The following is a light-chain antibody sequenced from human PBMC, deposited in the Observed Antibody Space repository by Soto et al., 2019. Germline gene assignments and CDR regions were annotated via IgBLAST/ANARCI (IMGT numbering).Light chain of an antibody. J-gene: IGLJ1*01. CDR2: EVN. V-gene: IGLV2-8*01. CDR1: SSDVCGYNY. CDR3: SSYAGXSNV. Sequence: QSSLSQPPSASGSPGQSVAISCTGTSSDVCGYNYLSWYQQHPGKSPKLMIYEVNKRPSGFPDRFSGSKSVNTASLTVSGPQAEDEADYYGSSYAGXSNVVGTGTKLXV.